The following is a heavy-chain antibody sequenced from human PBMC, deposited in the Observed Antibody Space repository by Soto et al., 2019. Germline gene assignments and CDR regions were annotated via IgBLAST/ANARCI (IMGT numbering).Heavy chain of an antibody. J-gene: IGHJ6*02. Sequence: SETLSLTCTVSGGSISSYYWSWIRQPPGKGLEWIGYIYYSGSTNYNPSLKSRVTISVDTSKNQFSLKLSSVTAADTAVYYCARHLRLGELSPYYYGMDVWGQGTTVTVSS. CDR2: IYYSGST. D-gene: IGHD3-16*02. CDR3: ARHLRLGELSPYYYGMDV. V-gene: IGHV4-59*08. CDR1: GGSISSYY.